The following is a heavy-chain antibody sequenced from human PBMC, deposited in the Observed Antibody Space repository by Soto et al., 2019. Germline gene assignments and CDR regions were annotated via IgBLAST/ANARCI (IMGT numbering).Heavy chain of an antibody. D-gene: IGHD2-15*01. CDR2: IYDSGST. CDR3: TRVPYLAYCRGASCYEGVYGMDV. J-gene: IGHJ6*02. Sequence: PSETLSLTCTVSGDSISRTNYYWSWIRQPPGKGLEWIGYIYDSGSTYYNPSLKSRLTISIDTSKNQFSLKLSSVTAADTVVYYCTRVPYLAYCRGASCYEGVYGMDVWGQGTTVTV. CDR1: GDSISRTNYY. V-gene: IGHV4-30-4*01.